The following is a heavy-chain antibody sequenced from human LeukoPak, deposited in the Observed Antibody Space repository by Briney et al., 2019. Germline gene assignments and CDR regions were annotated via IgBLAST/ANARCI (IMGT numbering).Heavy chain of an antibody. V-gene: IGHV3-74*01. J-gene: IGHJ4*02. CDR3: ARDGTYYYDSSGYPDY. CDR2: INSDGSST. D-gene: IGHD3-22*01. CDR1: GFTFSSYW. Sequence: GGSLRLSCAASGFTFSSYWVHWVRQAPGKGLVWVSRINSDGSSTSYAGSVKGRFTISRDNAKNTLYLQMNSLRAEDTAVYYCARDGTYYYDSSGYPDYWGQGTLVTVSS.